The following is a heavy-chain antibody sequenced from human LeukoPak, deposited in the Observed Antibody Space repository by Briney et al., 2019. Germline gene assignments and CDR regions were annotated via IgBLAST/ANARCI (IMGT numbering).Heavy chain of an antibody. D-gene: IGHD2-2*01. Sequence: SQTLSLTCAVSGYSISSGYYWGWIRQPPGEGLEWIGSIYHSGSPYYNPSLKSRVTISVDTSKNQFSLKLSSVTAADTAVYYCARLDSTSWIPSDYWGQGTLVTVSS. J-gene: IGHJ4*02. CDR1: GYSISSGYY. CDR3: ARLDSTSWIPSDY. V-gene: IGHV4-38-2*01. CDR2: IYHSGSP.